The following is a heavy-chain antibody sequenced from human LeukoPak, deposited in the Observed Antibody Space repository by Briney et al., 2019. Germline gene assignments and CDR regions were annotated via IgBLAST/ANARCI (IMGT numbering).Heavy chain of an antibody. CDR1: GGSISSYY. D-gene: IGHD3-9*01. CDR3: AREGGDYDILTGYDDAFDI. J-gene: IGHJ3*02. CDR2: IYYSGST. V-gene: IGHV4-59*01. Sequence: SETLSLTCTVSGGSISSYYWSWLRQPPGKGLEWIGYIYYSGSTNYNPSLKSRVTISVGTSKNQFSLKLSSVTAADTAVYYCAREGGDYDILTGYDDAFDIWGQGTMVTVSS.